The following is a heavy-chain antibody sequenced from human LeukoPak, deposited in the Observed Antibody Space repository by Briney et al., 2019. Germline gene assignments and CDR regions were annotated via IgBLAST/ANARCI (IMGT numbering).Heavy chain of an antibody. Sequence: ASVKVSCKTSGYTFTSYYMHWVRQAPGQGLEWMGVINPTGSSTNYAEKFQGRVTMTRDTSTSTAYMELSSLRSDDTAVYYCARGYCSGGSCYSNWFDPWGQGTLVTVSS. CDR1: GYTFTSYY. CDR2: INPTGSST. D-gene: IGHD2-15*01. J-gene: IGHJ5*02. CDR3: ARGYCSGGSCYSNWFDP. V-gene: IGHV1-46*01.